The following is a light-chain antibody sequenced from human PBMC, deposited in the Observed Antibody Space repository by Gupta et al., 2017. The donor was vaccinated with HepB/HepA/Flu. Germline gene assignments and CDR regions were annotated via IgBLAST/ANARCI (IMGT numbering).Light chain of an antibody. CDR1: HTDLRS. V-gene: IGKV1-39*01. Sequence: DIQMTQFPSSLSATIGDRVSLTCRVNHTDLRSFNWFQQKPGRPPKILIYDAVSLQPGVPSRFRAFVSGAEFTLTINNLQPEDFAIYFCQQTSSFPLSFGQGTKLEIE. CDR2: DAV. J-gene: IGKJ2*03. CDR3: QQTSSFPLS.